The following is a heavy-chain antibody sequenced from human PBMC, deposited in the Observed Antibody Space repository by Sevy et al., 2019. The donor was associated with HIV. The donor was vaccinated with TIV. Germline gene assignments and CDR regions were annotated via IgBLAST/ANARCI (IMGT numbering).Heavy chain of an antibody. Sequence: SETLSLTCTVSGDSINTYYWSWIRQPPGKGLEWIGYVSHSGNTNYNPSLKSRVSMSVDTSTNQFSLKVNSVTAADTAVYYCARLRWDLVVVPGATPGCYFDSWGQGTLVTVSS. CDR2: VSHSGNT. J-gene: IGHJ4*02. D-gene: IGHD2-2*02. V-gene: IGHV4-59*08. CDR1: GDSINTYY. CDR3: ARLRWDLVVVPGATPGCYFDS.